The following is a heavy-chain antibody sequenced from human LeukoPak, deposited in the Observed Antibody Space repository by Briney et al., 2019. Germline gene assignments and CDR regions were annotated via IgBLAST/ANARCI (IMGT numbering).Heavy chain of an antibody. D-gene: IGHD3-22*01. V-gene: IGHV3-23*01. J-gene: IGHJ4*02. CDR3: ANFDYYDSSGYSDY. CDR2: ISGSGGST. CDR1: GFTFSSYA. Sequence: PGGSLRLSCAASGFTFSSYAMSWVRQAPGKGLEWVSAISGSGGSTYYADSVKGRFTISRDNSKDTLYLQMNSLRDEDTAVYYCANFDYYDSSGYSDYWGQGTLVTVSS.